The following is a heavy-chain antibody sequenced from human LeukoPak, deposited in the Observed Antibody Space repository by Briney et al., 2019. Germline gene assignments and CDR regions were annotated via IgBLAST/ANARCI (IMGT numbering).Heavy chain of an antibody. CDR1: GFTFSSYA. CDR3: ARDLRESDF. CDR2: INPDGSTT. V-gene: IGHV3-74*01. J-gene: IGHJ4*02. Sequence: GGSLRLSCAASGFTFSSYAMNWVRQAPGKGLEWVSRINPDGSTTNYADSVQGRFTISRDNAKNMLYLQMNSLRVEDTAVYYCARDLRESDFWGQGTLVTVSS.